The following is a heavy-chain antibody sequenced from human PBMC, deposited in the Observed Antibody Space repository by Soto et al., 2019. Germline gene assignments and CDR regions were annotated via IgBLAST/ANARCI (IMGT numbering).Heavy chain of an antibody. CDR3: ARGLWPYGGNSPYGMDV. CDR2: ISSSSSYT. CDR1: GFTFSDYY. V-gene: IGHV3-11*06. Sequence: GGSLRLSCAASGFTFSDYYMSWIRQAPGKGLEWVSYISSSSSYTNYADSVKGRFTISRDNAKNSLYLQMNSLRAEDTAVYYCARGLWPYGGNSPYGMDVWGQGTTVTVSS. J-gene: IGHJ6*02. D-gene: IGHD4-17*01.